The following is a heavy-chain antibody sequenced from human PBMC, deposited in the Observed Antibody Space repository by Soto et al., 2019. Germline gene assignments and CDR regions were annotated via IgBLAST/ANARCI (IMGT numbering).Heavy chain of an antibody. D-gene: IGHD3-10*01. J-gene: IGHJ4*02. CDR2: ICYSGNT. Sequence: QVQLQESGPGLVKPSQTLSLTCTVSGGSVSSGDYCWSWVRQSPGKGLEWVGYICYSGNTYYNPSLARRVSISVDTSKHQFSLSLTSVAAADTAVYYCARLPVAMVRGVPHFDHWGLGTLVTVSS. V-gene: IGHV4-30-4*01. CDR3: ARLPVAMVRGVPHFDH. CDR1: GGSVSSGDYC.